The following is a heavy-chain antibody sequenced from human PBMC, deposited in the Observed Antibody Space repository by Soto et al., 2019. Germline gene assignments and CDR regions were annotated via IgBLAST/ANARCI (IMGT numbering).Heavy chain of an antibody. V-gene: IGHV1-69*13. CDR1: GGTFSSYA. CDR3: ARVPLWVGATARHAFDI. J-gene: IGHJ3*02. CDR2: IIPIFGTA. D-gene: IGHD1-26*01. Sequence: GASVKVSCKASGGTFSSYATSWVRQAPGQGLEWMGGIIPIFGTANYAQKFQGRVTITADESTSTAYMELSSLRSEDTAVYYCARVPLWVGATARHAFDIWGQGTMVTVSS.